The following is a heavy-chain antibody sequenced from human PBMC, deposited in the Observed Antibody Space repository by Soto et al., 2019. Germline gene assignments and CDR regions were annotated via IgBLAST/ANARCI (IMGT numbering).Heavy chain of an antibody. D-gene: IGHD2-2*01. CDR3: AGRGMKDCGSPSCYIYPFDY. CDR1: GVSIGSSNW. V-gene: IGHV4-4*02. J-gene: IGHJ4*02. Sequence: ASETLSLTCAVSGVSIGSSNWWSWVRQPPGKGLEWIGDIYHSGSTNYNPSLESRVTISVDKSKNQFSLTVNSVTAADTAVYYCAGRGMKDCGSPSCYIYPFDYWGQGALVTVSS. CDR2: IYHSGST.